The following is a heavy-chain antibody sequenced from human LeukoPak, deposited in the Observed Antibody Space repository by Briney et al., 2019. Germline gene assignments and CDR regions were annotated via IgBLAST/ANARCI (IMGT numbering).Heavy chain of an antibody. CDR1: GFTFSSYA. CDR2: ISGSDGST. D-gene: IGHD4-17*01. J-gene: IGHJ4*02. Sequence: GGSLRLSCAASGFTFSSYAMGWVRQAPGKGLEWVSAISGSDGSTYYADPVKGRFTISRDNSKNTLYLQMNSLRAEDTAVYYCAKDYSTVTTSWPGDYWGQGTLVTVSS. CDR3: AKDYSTVTTSWPGDY. V-gene: IGHV3-23*01.